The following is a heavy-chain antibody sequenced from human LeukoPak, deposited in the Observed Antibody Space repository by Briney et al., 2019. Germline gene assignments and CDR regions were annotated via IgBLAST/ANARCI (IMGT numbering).Heavy chain of an antibody. V-gene: IGHV4-38-2*01. J-gene: IGHJ6*03. CDR3: ARGGTYSNYPNYYYYYMDV. Sequence: SETLSLTCAVSGYSISSGYYWGWIRQPPGKGLEWIGSVYHSGSTYYNPSLKSRVTISVDTSKNQFSLKLSSVTAADTAVYYCARGGTYSNYPNYYYYYMDVWGKGTTVTVSS. D-gene: IGHD4-11*01. CDR1: GYSISSGYY. CDR2: VYHSGST.